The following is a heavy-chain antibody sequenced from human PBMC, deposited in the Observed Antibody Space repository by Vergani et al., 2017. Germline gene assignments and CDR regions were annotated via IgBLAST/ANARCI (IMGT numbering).Heavy chain of an antibody. D-gene: IGHD3-10*01. CDR2: IRGSGGST. Sequence: EVQLLESGGGLVQPGGSLRLSCAASGFTFSSYAMSWVRQAPGKGLEWVSAIRGSGGSTYYADSVKGRFTISRDNSKTTLYLQMNSLRAEDTAVYYCAKQLTYYYGSGSHPFDYWGQGTLVTVSS. J-gene: IGHJ4*02. CDR3: AKQLTYYYGSGSHPFDY. V-gene: IGHV3-23*01. CDR1: GFTFSSYA.